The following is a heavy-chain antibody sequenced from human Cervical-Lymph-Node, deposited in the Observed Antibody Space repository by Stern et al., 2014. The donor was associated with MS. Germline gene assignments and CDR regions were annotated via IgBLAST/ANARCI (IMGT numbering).Heavy chain of an antibody. CDR3: AKHACTGAACPFDL. V-gene: IGHV4-39*01. J-gene: IGHJ4*02. CDR1: GDSISSYTHY. CDR2: VYTVGPT. Sequence: QLQLQESGPGLVKPSETLSLTCAVSGDSISSYTHYWAWIRQPPGKGLEWIGSVYTVGPTSYTPPLKSPFTISVDTSKNPFPLGLNSVTAADTAVYYCAKHACTGAACPFDLWGQGTLVTVSS. D-gene: IGHD2-8*02.